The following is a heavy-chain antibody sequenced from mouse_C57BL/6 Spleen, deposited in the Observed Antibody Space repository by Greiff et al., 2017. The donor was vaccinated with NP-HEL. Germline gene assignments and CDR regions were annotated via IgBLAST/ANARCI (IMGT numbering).Heavy chain of an antibody. J-gene: IGHJ2*01. Sequence: EVHLVESGGGLVKPGGSLKLSCAASGFTFSSYTMSWVRQTPEKRLEWVATISGGGGNTYYPDSVKGRFTISRDNAKNTLYLQMSSLRSEDTALYYCARRGYSNYGVDYWGQGTTLTVSS. D-gene: IGHD2-5*01. CDR1: GFTFSSYT. CDR3: ARRGYSNYGVDY. CDR2: ISGGGGNT. V-gene: IGHV5-9*01.